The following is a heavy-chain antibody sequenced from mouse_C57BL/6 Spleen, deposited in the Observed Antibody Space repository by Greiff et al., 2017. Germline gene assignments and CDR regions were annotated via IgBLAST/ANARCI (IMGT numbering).Heavy chain of an antibody. D-gene: IGHD2-4*01. CDR1: GYTFTSYW. J-gene: IGHJ2*01. Sequence: VQLQQPGAELVMPGASVKLSCKASGYTFTSYWMHWVKQRPGQGLEWIGEIDPSDSYTNYNQKFKGKSTLTVDKASSTAYMQLSSLTSEDSAVYYCARSLYDYGNYWGQGTTLTVSS. CDR3: ARSLYDYGNY. CDR2: IDPSDSYT. V-gene: IGHV1-69*01.